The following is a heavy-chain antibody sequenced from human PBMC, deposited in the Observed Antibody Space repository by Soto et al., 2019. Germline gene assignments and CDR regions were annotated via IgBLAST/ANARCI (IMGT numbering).Heavy chain of an antibody. Sequence: SETLSLTCTVSGGSISSYYWSWIRQPPGKGLEWIGYIYYSGSTNYNPSLKSRVTISVDTSKNQFSLKLSSVTAADTGVYYCARSTHAGAVLEWLLSPKGYYYYYMDVWGKGTTVTVSS. J-gene: IGHJ6*03. V-gene: IGHV4-59*01. CDR3: ARSTHAGAVLEWLLSPKGYYYYYMDV. CDR2: IYYSGST. CDR1: GGSISSYY. D-gene: IGHD3-3*01.